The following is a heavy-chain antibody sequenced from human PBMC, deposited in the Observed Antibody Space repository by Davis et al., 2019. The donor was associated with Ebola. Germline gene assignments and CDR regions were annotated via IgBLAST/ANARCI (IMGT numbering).Heavy chain of an antibody. CDR3: ASGWLRTYFDY. CDR1: GDSVSSGG. V-gene: IGHV6-1*01. Sequence: PSETLSLTCAISGDSVSSGGWNWIRQSPSRGLEWLGRTYFSSKWYHDYAVSVKSRITINPDTSKNLFSLQLSSVTPEDTAVYYCASGWLRTYFDYWGQGALVTVSS. CDR2: TYFSSKWYH. J-gene: IGHJ4*02. D-gene: IGHD5-12*01.